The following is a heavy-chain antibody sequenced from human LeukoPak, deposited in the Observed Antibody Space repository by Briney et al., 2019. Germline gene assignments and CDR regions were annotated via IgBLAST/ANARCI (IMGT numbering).Heavy chain of an antibody. CDR1: GFTFSTFW. V-gene: IGHV3-7*01. J-gene: IGHJ4*02. CDR3: ARDVGGSLDY. CDR2: IKGDESAK. Sequence: GGSLRLSCAASGFTFSTFWMAWVRQAPGKGLEWVANIKGDESAKHQADSVKGRFTIFRDNAQRSVYLQMSSLRGEDTAVYYCARDVGGSLDYWGQGTLVTVSS. D-gene: IGHD1-26*01.